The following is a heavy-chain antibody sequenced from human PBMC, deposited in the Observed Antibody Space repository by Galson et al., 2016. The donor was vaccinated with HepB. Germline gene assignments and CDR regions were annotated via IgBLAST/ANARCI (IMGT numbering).Heavy chain of an antibody. J-gene: IGHJ4*02. V-gene: IGHV4-31*03. CDR2: IYYSGRT. D-gene: IGHD3-10*01. CDR3: ARDRRLGRGAQGYFDY. CDR1: GDAISRGDYH. Sequence: TLSLTCTVSGDAISRGDYHWDWIRQRPGKGLEWIGYIYYSGRTDYNPSLRSRVTISVDTSKNQFSLRLISVTAADTAVYYCARDRRLGRGAQGYFDYWGQGTLVAVSS.